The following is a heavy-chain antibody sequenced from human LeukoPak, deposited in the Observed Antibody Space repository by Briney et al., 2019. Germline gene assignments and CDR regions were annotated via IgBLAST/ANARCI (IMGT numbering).Heavy chain of an antibody. CDR3: ARVALITIHENDAFDI. CDR2: IYSSGNT. Sequence: SQTLSLTCTVSGGSIISNRRYWSWIRQPAGKGLEWIGHIYSSGNTKYNPSLKSRLTMSIDSSKNQFSLILTSVTAADTAVYYCARVALITIHENDAFDIWGQGTVVTVSS. J-gene: IGHJ3*02. D-gene: IGHD3-3*01. V-gene: IGHV4-61*09. CDR1: GGSIISNRRY.